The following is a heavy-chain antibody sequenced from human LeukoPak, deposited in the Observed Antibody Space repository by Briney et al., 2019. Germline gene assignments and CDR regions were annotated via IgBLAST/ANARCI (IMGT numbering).Heavy chain of an antibody. CDR3: ASSRYYSDSGGYPWSYYFDY. CDR2: INNSGST. Sequence: SETLSLTCVVYGGSFSAYYWSWIRQPPGKGLEWIGAINNSGSTNYNPSLKSRVTISVDTSKNQFSLKLTSVTAADTAVYYCASSRYYSDSGGYPWSYYFDYWGRGPLVTVSS. V-gene: IGHV4-34*01. D-gene: IGHD3-22*01. CDR1: GGSFSAYY. J-gene: IGHJ4*02.